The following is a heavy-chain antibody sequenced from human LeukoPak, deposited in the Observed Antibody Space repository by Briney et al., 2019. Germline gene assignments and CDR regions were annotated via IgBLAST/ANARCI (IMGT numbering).Heavy chain of an antibody. J-gene: IGHJ4*02. CDR2: INPNSGGT. CDR1: GYTFTGYY. V-gene: IGHV1-2*06. CDR3: AGAGGPTVTKYYFDY. Sequence: ASVKVSCKASGYTFTGYYMHWVRQAPGQGLEWMGRINPNSGGTNYAQKFQGRVTMTRDTSISTAYMELSRLRSDDTAVYYCAGAGGPTVTKYYFDYWGQGTLVTVSS. D-gene: IGHD4-17*01.